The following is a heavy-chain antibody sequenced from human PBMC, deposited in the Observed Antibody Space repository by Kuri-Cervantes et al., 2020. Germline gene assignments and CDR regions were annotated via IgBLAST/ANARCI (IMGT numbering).Heavy chain of an antibody. V-gene: IGHV4-61*05. CDR1: GGSISSSSYY. CDR3: ATNRCSSTSCYEYNWFDP. Sequence: SETLSLTCTVSGGSISSSSYYWGWIRQSPGKGLEWIGYIYYSGSTNYNPSLQSRVTISVDTSKNQFSLKLSSVTAADTAVYYCATNRCSSTSCYEYNWFDPWGQGTLVTVSS. CDR2: IYYSGST. D-gene: IGHD2-2*01. J-gene: IGHJ5*02.